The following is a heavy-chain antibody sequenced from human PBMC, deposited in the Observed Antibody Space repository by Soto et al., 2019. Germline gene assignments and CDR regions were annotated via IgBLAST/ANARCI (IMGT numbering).Heavy chain of an antibody. V-gene: IGHV4-30-2*01. J-gene: IGHJ1*01. CDR3: ASCSGGSCYSGYFQH. D-gene: IGHD2-15*01. CDR1: GGSISSGGYS. Sequence: SETLSLTCAVSGGSISSGGYSWSWIRQPPGKGLEWIGYIYHSGSTYYNPSLKSRVTISVDRSKNQFSLKLSSVTAADTAVYYCASCSGGSCYSGYFQHWGQGTLVTVS. CDR2: IYHSGST.